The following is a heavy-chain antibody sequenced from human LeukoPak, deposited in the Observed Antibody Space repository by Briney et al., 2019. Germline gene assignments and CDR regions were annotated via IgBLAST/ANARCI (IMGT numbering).Heavy chain of an antibody. D-gene: IGHD4-23*01. V-gene: IGHV4-34*01. J-gene: IGHJ4*02. Sequence: SETLSLTCAVSGWSFIGYHWNWIRQPPGKGLEWIGEINHSGSTNYNPSLKSRVTISVDTSTNHFSLKLLPVTAAEAAVYYCAGDPTTVVTTPYYFDDWGQGTLVTVSS. CDR3: AGDPTTVVTTPYYFDD. CDR2: INHSGST. CDR1: GWSFIGYH.